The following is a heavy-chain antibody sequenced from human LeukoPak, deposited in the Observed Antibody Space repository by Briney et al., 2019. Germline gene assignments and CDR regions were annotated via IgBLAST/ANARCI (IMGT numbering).Heavy chain of an antibody. J-gene: IGHJ4*02. CDR3: ARDRSPAPGRSYGRGHFDY. Sequence: ASVKVSCKASGYTFTSYYMHWVRQAPGQGLEWMGWINPNSGGTNYGQKFQGRVTMTRDTSISTAYMELSRLRSDDTAVYYCARDRSPAPGRSYGRGHFDYWGQGTLVTVSS. CDR2: INPNSGGT. V-gene: IGHV1-2*02. D-gene: IGHD5-18*01. CDR1: GYTFTSYY.